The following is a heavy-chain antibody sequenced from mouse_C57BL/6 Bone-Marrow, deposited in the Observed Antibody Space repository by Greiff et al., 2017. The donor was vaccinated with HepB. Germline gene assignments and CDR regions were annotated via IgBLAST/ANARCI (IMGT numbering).Heavy chain of an antibody. D-gene: IGHD2-4*01. CDR2: IHPNSGST. V-gene: IGHV1-64*01. CDR3: ESYDYDGYYYAMDY. CDR1: GYTFTSYW. Sequence: QVQLQQPGAELVKPGASVKLSCKASGYTFTSYWMHWVKQRPGQGLEWIGMIHPNSGSTNYNEKFKSKATLTVDKSSSTAYMQLSSLTSEDSAVYDCESYDYDGYYYAMDYWGQGTSVTVSS. J-gene: IGHJ4*01.